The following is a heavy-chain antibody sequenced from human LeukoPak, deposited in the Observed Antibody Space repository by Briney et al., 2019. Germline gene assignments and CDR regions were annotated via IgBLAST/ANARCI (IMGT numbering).Heavy chain of an antibody. CDR1: GDSISSNYW. Sequence: LSETLSLTCAVSGDSISSNYWWTWVRQPPGKGLEWIGEIHHSGSTNYSPSLKSRVTISVDNSRNQFSLGLSSVSAADTAVYYCAREGMIAFDYWGQGTLVTVSS. CDR3: AREGMIAFDY. CDR2: IHHSGST. V-gene: IGHV4-4*02. D-gene: IGHD3-22*01. J-gene: IGHJ4*02.